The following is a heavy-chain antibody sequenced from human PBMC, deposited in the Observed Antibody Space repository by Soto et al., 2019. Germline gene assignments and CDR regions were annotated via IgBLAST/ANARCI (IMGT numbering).Heavy chain of an antibody. CDR3: ARSGITLFGVVSIPPHYYSGLDV. CDR2: IIPIFGIG. D-gene: IGHD3-3*01. CDR1: GGTFNTYA. Sequence: QVQLVQSGAEVKQPGSSVKVSCKASGGTFNTYAISWVRQAPGQGLEWMGRIIPIFGIGNDAQKFQGRVTITADESTGTAYMELSSLRSGDTGVYYCARSGITLFGVVSIPPHYYSGLDVWGQGTTVIVSS. V-gene: IGHV1-69*15. J-gene: IGHJ6*02.